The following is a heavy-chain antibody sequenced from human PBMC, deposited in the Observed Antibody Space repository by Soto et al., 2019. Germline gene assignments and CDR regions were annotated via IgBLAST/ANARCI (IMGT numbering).Heavy chain of an antibody. Sequence: ELQLLESGGGLVQPGGSLRLSCAASGFTFSSYAMRWVRQAPGKGLEWVSAISGIGGSTYYADSVKGRFTISRDNSKNTLYLQMNSLRAEDTAVYYCAKRGSGSYYDYWGQGTLVTVSS. D-gene: IGHD3-10*01. J-gene: IGHJ4*02. CDR3: AKRGSGSYYDY. V-gene: IGHV3-23*01. CDR2: ISGIGGST. CDR1: GFTFSSYA.